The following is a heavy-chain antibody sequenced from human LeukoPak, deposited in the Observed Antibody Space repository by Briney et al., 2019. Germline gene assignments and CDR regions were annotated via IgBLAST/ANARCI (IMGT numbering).Heavy chain of an antibody. CDR3: ARARGIVDY. J-gene: IGHJ4*02. CDR2: INHSGST. CDR1: GGSFSGYY. Sequence: SETLSLTCAVYGGSFSGYYWSWIRQPPGKGLEWIGEINHSGSTNYNPSLKSRVTISVDTSKNQFSLKPSSVTAADTAVYYCARARGIVDYWGQGTLVTVSS. D-gene: IGHD6-13*01. V-gene: IGHV4-34*01.